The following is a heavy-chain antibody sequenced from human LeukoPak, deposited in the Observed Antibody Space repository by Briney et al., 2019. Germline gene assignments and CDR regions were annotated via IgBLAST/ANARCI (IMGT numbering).Heavy chain of an antibody. CDR2: IWNDGSQK. CDR3: ARDKGPYYFDQ. J-gene: IGHJ4*02. V-gene: IGHV3-33*01. CDR1: GFTFSSYG. Sequence: GRSLRLSCAASGFTFSSYGMHWIRQAPGKGLEGVAVIWNDGSQKYYADSVKGRFTISRDNSKTTLYLQMNSLRAEDTAVYYCARDKGPYYFDQWGQGTLLTVSS.